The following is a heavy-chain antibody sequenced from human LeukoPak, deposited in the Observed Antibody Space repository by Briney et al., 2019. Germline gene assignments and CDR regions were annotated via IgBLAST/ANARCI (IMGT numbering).Heavy chain of an antibody. CDR1: GFSLSGSA. D-gene: IGHD1-26*01. Sequence: PGGSLRLSCAASGFSLSGSAMHWVRQASGKGLEWVGRIKDKVNNYATAYAASVKGRFTIYRDDSKNTAYLQMNSLKTDDTAVYYCTRLDSGSFRFDYWGQGSLVTVSS. J-gene: IGHJ4*02. V-gene: IGHV3-73*01. CDR3: TRLDSGSFRFDY. CDR2: IKDKVNNYAT.